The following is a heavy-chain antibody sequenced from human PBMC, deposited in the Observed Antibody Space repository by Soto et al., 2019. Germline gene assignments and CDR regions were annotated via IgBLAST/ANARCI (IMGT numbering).Heavy chain of an antibody. Sequence: EVQLLESGGGLAQPGGSLRLSCAASGFTFSSYAMSWVRQAPGKGLEWVSVISSNGGSTYYADSVKGRFTISRDNSKNTLYLQMGSLRAEDMAVYYCARGGLRFLEWLYLDYWGQGTLVTVSS. CDR1: GFTFSSYA. J-gene: IGHJ4*02. V-gene: IGHV3-64*07. CDR3: ARGGLRFLEWLYLDY. D-gene: IGHD3-3*01. CDR2: ISSNGGST.